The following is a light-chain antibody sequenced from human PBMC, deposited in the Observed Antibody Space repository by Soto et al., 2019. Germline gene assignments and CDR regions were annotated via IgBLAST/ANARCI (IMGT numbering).Light chain of an antibody. Sequence: VLTQSPGTLSLSPGERATLSCRASKTVRNNSFAWYKQKPGQPPRLLIYDASSRATGIPDRFSGGGSGTDFALTISRLEPEYFAVYYCQQFSSYPLTFSGGTKVDIK. CDR3: QQFSSYPLT. V-gene: IGKV3-20*01. J-gene: IGKJ4*01. CDR1: KTVRNNS. CDR2: DAS.